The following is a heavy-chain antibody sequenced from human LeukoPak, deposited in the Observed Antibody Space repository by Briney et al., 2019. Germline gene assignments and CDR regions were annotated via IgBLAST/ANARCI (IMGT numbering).Heavy chain of an antibody. Sequence: EASVKVSCKASGYTFTGYYMHWVRPAPGQGLEWMGWINPNSGGTNYAQKFQGRVTMTRDTSISTAYMELSRLRSDDTAVYYCARGKESGWYSTAYWGQGTLVTVSS. CDR3: ARGKESGWYSTAY. V-gene: IGHV1-2*02. CDR2: INPNSGGT. D-gene: IGHD6-19*01. J-gene: IGHJ4*02. CDR1: GYTFTGYY.